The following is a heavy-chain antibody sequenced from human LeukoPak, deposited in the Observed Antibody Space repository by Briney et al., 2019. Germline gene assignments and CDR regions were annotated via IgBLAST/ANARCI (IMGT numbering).Heavy chain of an antibody. CDR2: ISAYNGNT. V-gene: IGHV1-18*01. CDR1: GYTFTSYD. CDR3: ARDKFSVIAAAGIDY. D-gene: IGHD6-13*01. J-gene: IGHJ4*02. Sequence: ASVKVSCKASGYTFTSYDISWVRQAPGQGLEWMGWISAYNGNTNYAQKLQGRVTMTTDTSTSTAYMELRSLRSDDTAVYYCARDKFSVIAAAGIDYWGQGTLVTVSS.